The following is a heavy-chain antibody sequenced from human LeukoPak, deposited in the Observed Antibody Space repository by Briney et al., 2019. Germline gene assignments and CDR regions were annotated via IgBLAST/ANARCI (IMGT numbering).Heavy chain of an antibody. D-gene: IGHD1-7*01. CDR3: ARDQLELPYYYYGMDV. CDR1: GDSVSSNSAA. Sequence: SQTLSLTCAISGDSVSSNSAAWNWIRQSPSRGLEWLGRTYYRSKWYNDYAVSVESRITINPDTSKNQFSLQLNSVTPEDTAVYYCARDQLELPYYYYGMDVWGQGTTVTVSS. V-gene: IGHV6-1*01. CDR2: TYYRSKWYN. J-gene: IGHJ6*02.